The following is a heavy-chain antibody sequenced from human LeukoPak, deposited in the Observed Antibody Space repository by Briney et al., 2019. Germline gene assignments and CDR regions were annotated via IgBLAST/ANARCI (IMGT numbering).Heavy chain of an antibody. V-gene: IGHV4-31*03. CDR3: ARDPFRYGLGY. D-gene: IGHD5-18*01. J-gene: IGHJ4*02. CDR2: IYYSGST. CDR1: GGSISSGGYY. Sequence: SQTLSLTCTVSGGSISSGGYYWSWIPQHPGKGLEWIGYIYYSGSTYYNPSLKSRVTISVDSSKNQFSMKLSSVTAADTAVYYCARDPFRYGLGYWGQGNLVTVSS.